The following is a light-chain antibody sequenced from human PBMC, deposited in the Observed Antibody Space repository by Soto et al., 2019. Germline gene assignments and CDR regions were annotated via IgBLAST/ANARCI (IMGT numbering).Light chain of an antibody. Sequence: DIVLTQSPGTLSLSPGERATLSCRASQIISSTYLGWYQQKPGQAPRLLIYGASSRATGIPDRFSGSGSGTDFTLTISRLEPDDVAVYYCQHYGTSLYTCGQGTKLVIK. CDR3: QHYGTSLYT. CDR1: QIISSTY. CDR2: GAS. J-gene: IGKJ2*01. V-gene: IGKV3-20*01.